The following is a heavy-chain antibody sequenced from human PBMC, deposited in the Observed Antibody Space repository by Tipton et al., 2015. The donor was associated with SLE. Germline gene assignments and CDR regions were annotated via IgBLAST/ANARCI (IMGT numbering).Heavy chain of an antibody. J-gene: IGHJ4*02. CDR1: GYTFSSYR. D-gene: IGHD5-12*01. CDR3: ALLKYSGPGPFDY. Sequence: VQLVQSGEEVKKPGESLKISCKASGYTFSSYRIGWVRQMPGKGLEWMGIIHPDDTDTRYSPSFQGQVTFSVDKSINTAYLQWSSLRASDTAMYFCALLKYSGPGPFDYWGQGTLVTVSS. CDR2: IHPDDTDT. V-gene: IGHV5-51*03.